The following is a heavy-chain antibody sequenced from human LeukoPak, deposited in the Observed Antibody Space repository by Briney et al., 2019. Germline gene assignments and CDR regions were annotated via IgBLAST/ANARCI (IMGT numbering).Heavy chain of an antibody. D-gene: IGHD1-26*01. CDR1: GGSFSGYY. CDR2: INHSGST. Sequence: PSETLSLTCAVYGGSFSGYYWSWIRQPPGKGLEWIGEINHSGSTNYNPSLKSRVTISVDTSKNQFSLKLSSVTAADTAVYYCAREAQETRELHHNWYFDLWGRGTLVTVSS. CDR3: AREAQETRELHHNWYFDL. J-gene: IGHJ2*01. V-gene: IGHV4-34*01.